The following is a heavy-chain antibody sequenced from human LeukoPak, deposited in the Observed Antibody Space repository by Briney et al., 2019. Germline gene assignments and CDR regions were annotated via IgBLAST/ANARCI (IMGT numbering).Heavy chain of an antibody. D-gene: IGHD3-16*01. CDR2: FIPIHGIA. Sequence: ASVKVSCKASGGTFSTYAISWVRQAPGQGPEWMGRFIPIHGIANYAQNFQGRLTITAGKSTSTAYMELRSLTSEDTAVYYCGRVMSTVPKYNWFDPWGQGTLVTVSS. V-gene: IGHV1-69*04. CDR1: GGTFSTYA. CDR3: GRVMSTVPKYNWFDP. J-gene: IGHJ5*02.